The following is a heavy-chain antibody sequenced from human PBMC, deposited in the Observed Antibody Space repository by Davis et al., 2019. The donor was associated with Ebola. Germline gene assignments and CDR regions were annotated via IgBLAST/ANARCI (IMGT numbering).Heavy chain of an antibody. Sequence: MPGGSLRLSCAVSGGSISSSSYYWGWIRQPPGKGLEWIGSIYYSGSTYYNPSLKSRVTISVDTSKNQFSLKLSSVTAADTAVYYCARHVIANAFDIWGQGTMVTVSS. J-gene: IGHJ3*02. D-gene: IGHD2-21*01. CDR2: IYYSGST. CDR1: GGSISSSSYY. V-gene: IGHV4-39*01. CDR3: ARHVIANAFDI.